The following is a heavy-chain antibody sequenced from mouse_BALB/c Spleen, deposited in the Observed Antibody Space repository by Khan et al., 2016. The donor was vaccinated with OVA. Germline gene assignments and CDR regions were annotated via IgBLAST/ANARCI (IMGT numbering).Heavy chain of an antibody. Sequence: QVQLQQSGAELAKPGASVKMSCKASGYTFINYWILWVKQRPGQGLEWIGYINPSTGYTEYNQNFKDKATLTAVKSSSTANMQLTSLTSADSAVYYCARSGLRWDFDYGGQGTTLT. J-gene: IGHJ2*01. V-gene: IGHV1-7*01. CDR3: ARSGLRWDFDY. CDR2: INPSTGYT. CDR1: GYTFINYW. D-gene: IGHD1-1*01.